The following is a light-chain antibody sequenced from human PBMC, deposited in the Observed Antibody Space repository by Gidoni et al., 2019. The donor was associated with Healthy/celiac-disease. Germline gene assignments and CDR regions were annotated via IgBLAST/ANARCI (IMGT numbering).Light chain of an antibody. CDR3: QQYYSTPPSLT. V-gene: IGKV4-1*01. CDR1: QSVLYSSNNKNY. CDR2: WAS. J-gene: IGKJ4*01. Sequence: DIVMTQSPDSLAVSLGERATINCKSSQSVLYSSNNKNYLAWYQQKPGQPPKLLISWASTRESGVPDRFSGSGSGTDFTRTISSLQAEDVAVYYCQQYYSTPPSLTFGGGTKVEIK.